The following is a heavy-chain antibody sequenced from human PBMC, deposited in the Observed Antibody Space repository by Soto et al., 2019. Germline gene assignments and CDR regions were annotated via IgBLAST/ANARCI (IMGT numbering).Heavy chain of an antibody. D-gene: IGHD3-10*01. CDR2: ITDTGGDA. J-gene: IGHJ4*02. CDR1: GLTFGSRA. Sequence: GGSLKLSCVASGLTFGSRAMTWVRQAPGEGLQWVSTITDTGGDAKYADSVRGRFVISRDNSKKTLYLQMTSLTAEDSAMYYCARGSTDSYPGSRIFDFWGRGTLVTVSS. CDR3: ARGSTDSYPGSRIFDF. V-gene: IGHV3-23*01.